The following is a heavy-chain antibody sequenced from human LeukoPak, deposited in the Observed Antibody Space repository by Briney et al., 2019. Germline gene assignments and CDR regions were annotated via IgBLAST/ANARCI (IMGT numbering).Heavy chain of an antibody. CDR3: VRYYDSTGSFDY. J-gene: IGHJ4*02. CDR1: GNSVSRSSYY. CDR2: IYYIGST. Sequence: PSETLSLTCTVSGNSVSRSSYYWPWIRQPPGKGLEWIGYIYYIGSTNYNPSLESRLTMSVDTSKNQFSLRLSSVIAADTAVYYCVRYYDSTGSFDYWGQGTLVTVSS. D-gene: IGHD3-22*01. V-gene: IGHV4-61*01.